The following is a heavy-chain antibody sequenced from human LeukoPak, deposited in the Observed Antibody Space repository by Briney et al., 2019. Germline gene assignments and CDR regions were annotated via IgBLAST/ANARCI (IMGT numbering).Heavy chain of an antibody. CDR1: GGSISSYY. CDR2: FYHSGSI. D-gene: IGHD3-10*01. CDR3: ARGFGSGSYSRAAFDI. V-gene: IGHV4-59*01. Sequence: TLSLTCNVSGGSISSYYWSWIRQPPGKGLEWIGHFYHSGSINYSPSLNSRVTISIDTSKKQVSLNLKSVTAADTAVYYCARGFGSGSYSRAAFDIWGQGTMVTVSS. J-gene: IGHJ3*02.